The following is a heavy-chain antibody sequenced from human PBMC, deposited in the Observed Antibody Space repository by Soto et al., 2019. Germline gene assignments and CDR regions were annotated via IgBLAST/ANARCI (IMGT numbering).Heavy chain of an antibody. CDR2: INPNSGGT. Sequence: ASVKVSCKASGYTFTGYYMHWVRQAPGQGLEWMGWINPNSGGTNYAQKFQGRVTMTRDTSISTAYMELSGLTSDDTALYYCARPAYCGGDCYYYLDKWGQGTRVTVSS. CDR3: ARPAYCGGDCYYYLDK. J-gene: IGHJ4*02. D-gene: IGHD2-21*02. V-gene: IGHV1-2*02. CDR1: GYTFTGYY.